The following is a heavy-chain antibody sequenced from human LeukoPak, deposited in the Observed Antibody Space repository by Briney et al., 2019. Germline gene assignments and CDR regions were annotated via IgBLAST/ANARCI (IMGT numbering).Heavy chain of an antibody. CDR1: GGSFSGYY. D-gene: IGHD3-22*01. CDR3: ARDYYDSSVPFDY. Sequence: SETLSLTCAVYGGSFSGYYWSWIRQPPGKGLEWIGEINHSGSTNYNPSLKSRVTISVDTSKNQFSLKLSSVTAADTAVYYCARDYYDSSVPFDYWGQGTLVTVSS. J-gene: IGHJ4*02. CDR2: INHSGST. V-gene: IGHV4-34*01.